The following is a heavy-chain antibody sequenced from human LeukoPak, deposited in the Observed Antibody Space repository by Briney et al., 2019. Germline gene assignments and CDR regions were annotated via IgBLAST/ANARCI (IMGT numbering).Heavy chain of an antibody. V-gene: IGHV3-23*01. CDR2: ISGSDGNT. CDR1: GFTFSTYA. Sequence: GGSLRLSCAASGFTFSTYAMRWVRQAPGKGLEWVSSISGSDGNTYYADSVKGRFTISRDNDRNTVDLQMNSLRAEDAAVYYCAKSLVFAATGGGMDVWGQGTTVTVSS. J-gene: IGHJ6*02. D-gene: IGHD2-15*01. CDR3: AKSLVFAATGGGMDV.